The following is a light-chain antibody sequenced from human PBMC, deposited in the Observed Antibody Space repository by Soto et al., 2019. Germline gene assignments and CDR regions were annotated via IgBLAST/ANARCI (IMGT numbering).Light chain of an antibody. CDR1: SSDVGGYNY. CDR3: SSYAGSSNV. J-gene: IGLJ1*01. V-gene: IGLV2-8*01. CDR2: EVN. Sequence: QSVLTPPPSASGSPGQSVAISCTGTSSDVGGYNYVSWYQQHPGKAPKLMIYEVNKRPSGVPDRFSGSKSGNTASLTVSGIQDEDEADYYCSSYAGSSNVFGTGTKVTV.